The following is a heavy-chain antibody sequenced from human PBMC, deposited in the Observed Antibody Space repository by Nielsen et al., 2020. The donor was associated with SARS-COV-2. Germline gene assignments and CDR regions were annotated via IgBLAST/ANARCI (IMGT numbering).Heavy chain of an antibody. CDR2: IYYSGST. CDR3: ARALSIQQSLQGGWFDP. CDR1: GGSISSYY. V-gene: IGHV4-59*01. J-gene: IGHJ5*02. D-gene: IGHD6-19*01. Sequence: SETLSLTCTVSGGSISSYYWSWIRQPPGKGLEWIGYIYYSGSTNYNPSLKSRVTISVDTSKNQFSLKLSSVTAADTAVYYCARALSIQQSLQGGWFDPWGQGTLVTVSS.